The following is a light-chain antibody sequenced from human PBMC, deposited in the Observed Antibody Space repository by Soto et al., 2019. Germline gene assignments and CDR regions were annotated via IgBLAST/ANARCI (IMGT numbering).Light chain of an antibody. CDR3: QQYKDWPTT. V-gene: IGKV3-15*01. Sequence: EIVLTQSPGTLSLSPGERATLSCRASQSVRSNLAWHQQKPGQAPRLLIYAASTRATGVPARFSGSGSGTDFTLTISSLEPEDFAIYYCQQYKDWPTTFGQGTKVDIK. CDR2: AAS. J-gene: IGKJ1*01. CDR1: QSVRSN.